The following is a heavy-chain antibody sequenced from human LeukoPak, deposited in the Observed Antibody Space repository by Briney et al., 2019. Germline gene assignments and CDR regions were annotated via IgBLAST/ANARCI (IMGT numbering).Heavy chain of an antibody. D-gene: IGHD3-10*01. CDR1: GFTFSSYR. J-gene: IGHJ4*02. CDR3: ARDGDVLLWFGESGNYFDY. CDR2: IKQDGSEK. Sequence: GGSLRLSCAASGFTFSSYRMSWVRQAPGKGREWVANIKQDGSEKYYVDSVKGRFTISRDNAKNSLYLQMNSLRAEDTAVYYCARDGDVLLWFGESGNYFDYWGQGTLVTVSS. V-gene: IGHV3-7*01.